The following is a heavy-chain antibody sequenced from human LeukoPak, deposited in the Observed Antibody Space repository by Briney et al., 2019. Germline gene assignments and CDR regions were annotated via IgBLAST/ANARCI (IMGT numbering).Heavy chain of an antibody. CDR3: ARGSITIFGVVTAKYGMDV. V-gene: IGHV1-69*04. J-gene: IGHJ6*02. CDR2: IIPILGIA. Sequence: EALVKVSCKASGGTFSSYAISWVRQAPGQGLEWMGRIIPILGIANYAQKFQGRVTITADKSTSTAYMELSSLRSEDTAVYYCARGSITIFGVVTAKYGMDVWGQGTTVTVSS. CDR1: GGTFSSYA. D-gene: IGHD3-3*01.